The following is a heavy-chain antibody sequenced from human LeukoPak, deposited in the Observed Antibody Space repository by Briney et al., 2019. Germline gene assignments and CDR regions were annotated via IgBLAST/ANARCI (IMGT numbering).Heavy chain of an antibody. CDR2: ISYDGSNK. CDR1: GFTFSSYG. J-gene: IGHJ6*02. CDR3: AKDRIVVVPAAITGGMDV. Sequence: GRSLRLSCAASGFTFSSYGMHWVRQAPGKGLEWVAVISYDGSNKYYADSVKGRFTISSDNSKNTLYLQMNSLRAEDTAVYYCAKDRIVVVPAAITGGMDVWGQGTTVTVSS. D-gene: IGHD2-2*01. V-gene: IGHV3-30*18.